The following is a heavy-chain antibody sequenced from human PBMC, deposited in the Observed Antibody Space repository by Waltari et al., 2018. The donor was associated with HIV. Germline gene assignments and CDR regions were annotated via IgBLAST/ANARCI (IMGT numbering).Heavy chain of an antibody. D-gene: IGHD2-8*01. CDR1: GFTFSDSH. J-gene: IGHJ6*02. V-gene: IGHV3-73*01. CDR3: ALYGFGPRYYGMDV. CDR2: ITSKGDNYAT. Sequence: EVQLVESGGGLVQPGGSLTVSCAASGFTFSDSHIHWVRQASGRGLEGVGHITSKGDNYATAYGAAVKGRFTISRDDSKNTADLQMNSLKTEDTAIYYCALYGFGPRYYGMDVWGQGTTVTVSS.